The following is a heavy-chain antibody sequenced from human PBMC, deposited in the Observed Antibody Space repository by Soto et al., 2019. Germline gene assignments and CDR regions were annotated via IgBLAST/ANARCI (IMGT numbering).Heavy chain of an antibody. CDR3: VRARSTDSRPDY. CDR2: ITSSSSYI. Sequence: GGSLRLSCAASGFTFSSYSMNWVRQAPGKGLEWISYITSSSSYIYYEDSLKGRFTISRDNAKNSLFLQLDSLRAEDTAVYFCVRARSTDSRPDYWGQGTLVTVSS. V-gene: IGHV3-21*05. CDR1: GFTFSSYS. D-gene: IGHD3-22*01. J-gene: IGHJ4*02.